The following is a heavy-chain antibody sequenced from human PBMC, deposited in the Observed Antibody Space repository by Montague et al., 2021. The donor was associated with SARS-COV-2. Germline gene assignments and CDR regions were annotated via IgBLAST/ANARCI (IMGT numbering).Heavy chain of an antibody. CDR2: TNYRSKWTS. CDR3: VRDTGSAQAGFDA. J-gene: IGHJ4*02. V-gene: IGHV6-1*01. Sequence: CAISGDSVWSNTAAWNWIRQSPSGGLEWLGRTNYRSKWTSDYATSVEGRISIDPDTSKNQFLLHLRSVTPEDTGAYYCVRDTGSAQAGFDAWGQGTLVTVSS. CDR1: GDSVWSNTAA. D-gene: IGHD4-17*01.